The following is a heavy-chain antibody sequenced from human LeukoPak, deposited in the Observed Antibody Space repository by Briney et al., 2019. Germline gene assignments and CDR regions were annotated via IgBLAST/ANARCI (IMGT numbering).Heavy chain of an antibody. Sequence: GGSLRLSCAASGFTFSSYGMSWVRQAPGKGLEWVSCIVPGGGTTYYADSVKGRFTISRDNSKNTLYLQMNSLRAEDTAVYYCARSCGDYFDYWGQGTVVTVSS. J-gene: IGHJ4*02. V-gene: IGHV3-23*01. CDR2: IVPGGGTT. D-gene: IGHD2-15*01. CDR3: ARSCGDYFDY. CDR1: GFTFSSYG.